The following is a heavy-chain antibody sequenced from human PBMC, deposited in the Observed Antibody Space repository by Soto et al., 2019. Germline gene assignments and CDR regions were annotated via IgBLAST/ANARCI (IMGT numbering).Heavy chain of an antibody. Sequence: VQLVESGGGVVQPGRSLRLSCAASGFTFSSYAMHWVRQAPGKGLEWVAVISYDGSNKYYADSVKGRFTISRDNSKNTLYLQMNSLRAEDTAVYYCARSITMIVVVIDYWGQGTLVTVSS. D-gene: IGHD3-22*01. V-gene: IGHV3-30-3*01. CDR1: GFTFSSYA. CDR3: ARSITMIVVVIDY. J-gene: IGHJ4*02. CDR2: ISYDGSNK.